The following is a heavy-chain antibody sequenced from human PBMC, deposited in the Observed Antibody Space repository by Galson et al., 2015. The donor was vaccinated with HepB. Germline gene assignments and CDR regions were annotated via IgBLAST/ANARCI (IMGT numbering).Heavy chain of an antibody. CDR1: GFTFSSYW. V-gene: IGHV3-7*01. J-gene: IGHJ4*02. Sequence: SLRLSCAASGFTFSSYWMSWVRQAPGKGLEWVANIKQDGSEKYYVDSVKGRFTISRDNSKNTLYLQMNSLRAEDTAVYYCWGYDSSGYYKTDYWGQGTLVTVSS. CDR2: IKQDGSEK. CDR3: WGYDSSGYYKTDY. D-gene: IGHD3-22*01.